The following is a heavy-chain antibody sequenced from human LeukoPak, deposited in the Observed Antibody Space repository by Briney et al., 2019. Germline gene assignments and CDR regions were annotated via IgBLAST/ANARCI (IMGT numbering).Heavy chain of an antibody. CDR3: ARASYSYDINGWVPFDY. D-gene: IGHD3-22*01. V-gene: IGHV4-59*08. CDR1: GGSISSYY. CDR2: IYYSGST. J-gene: IGHJ4*02. Sequence: SETLSLTCSVSGGSISSYYWGWIRQPPGKGLEWVGSIYYSGSTNYNPSLKSRVTRSVDASKKQFSLTLSSVTAADTTVYYCARASYSYDINGWVPFDYWGQGTLVTVSS.